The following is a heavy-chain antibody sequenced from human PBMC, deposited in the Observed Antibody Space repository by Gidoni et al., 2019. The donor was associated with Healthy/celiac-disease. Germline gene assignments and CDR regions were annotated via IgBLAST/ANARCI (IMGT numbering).Heavy chain of an antibody. D-gene: IGHD3-10*01. CDR3: AREVRN. V-gene: IGHV4-61*02. J-gene: IGHJ4*02. CDR2: IYTSGNT. CDR1: GGSISSGSYY. Sequence: QVQLQESGPGLVKPSQTLSLTCTVSGGSISSGSYYWSWIRQPAGKGLEWIGRIYTSGNTNYNPSLKRRVTISVDTSKNQFSLKLSSVTAAATAVYYCAREVRNWGQGTLVTVSS.